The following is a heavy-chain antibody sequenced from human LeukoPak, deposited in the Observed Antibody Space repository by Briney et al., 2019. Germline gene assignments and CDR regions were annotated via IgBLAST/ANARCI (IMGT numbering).Heavy chain of an antibody. CDR1: GGSFSTYA. V-gene: IGHV1-69*06. Sequence: GASVKVSCKASGGSFSTYAISWVRQAPGQGLEWMGEIIPIFGTANYAQKFQGRVTITADKSTSTAYMELSSLRSEDTAVYYCARATEGSYYYYYYMDVWGKGTTVTVSS. D-gene: IGHD4-11*01. CDR3: ARATEGSYYYYYYMDV. CDR2: IIPIFGTA. J-gene: IGHJ6*03.